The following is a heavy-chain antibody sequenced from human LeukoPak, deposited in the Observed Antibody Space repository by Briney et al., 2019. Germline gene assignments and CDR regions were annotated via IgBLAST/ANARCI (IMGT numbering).Heavy chain of an antibody. Sequence: GGSLRLSCAASGFTFSSYVMTWVRQAPVKGLEWVSAISGSGGTSYYADSVKGRFTVSRDNSKNTLYLQMNSLRAEDTAVYYCAKVTTYYYDSSGYYRFDYWGQGTLVTVSS. J-gene: IGHJ4*02. CDR1: GFTFSSYV. V-gene: IGHV3-23*01. CDR2: ISGSGGTS. D-gene: IGHD3-22*01. CDR3: AKVTTYYYDSSGYYRFDY.